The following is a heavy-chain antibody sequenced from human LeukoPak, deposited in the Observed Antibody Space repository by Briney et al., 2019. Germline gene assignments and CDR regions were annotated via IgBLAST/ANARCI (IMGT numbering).Heavy chain of an antibody. CDR1: GFSFSGDN. CDR2: ISSSSSYI. CDR3: ARDTSYPSFDY. Sequence: GGSLRLSCAASGFSFSGDNIPWVRQAPGKGLEWVSSISSSSSYIYYADSVKGRFTISRDNAKNSLYLQMNSLRAEDTAVYYCARDTSYPSFDYWGQGTLVTVSS. D-gene: IGHD2-2*01. V-gene: IGHV3-21*01. J-gene: IGHJ4*02.